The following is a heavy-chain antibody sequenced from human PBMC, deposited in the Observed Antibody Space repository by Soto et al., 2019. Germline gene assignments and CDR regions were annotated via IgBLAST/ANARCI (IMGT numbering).Heavy chain of an antibody. J-gene: IGHJ5*02. Sequence: SETLSLTCAVYGGSFSGYYWSWIRQPPGKGLEWIGEINHSGSTNYNPSLKSRVTISVDTSKNQLSLKLSSVTAADTAVYYCATTRKYYYGSGRRGPNWFDPWGQGTLVTVSS. CDR3: ATTRKYYYGSGRRGPNWFDP. CDR1: GGSFSGYY. D-gene: IGHD3-10*01. CDR2: INHSGST. V-gene: IGHV4-34*01.